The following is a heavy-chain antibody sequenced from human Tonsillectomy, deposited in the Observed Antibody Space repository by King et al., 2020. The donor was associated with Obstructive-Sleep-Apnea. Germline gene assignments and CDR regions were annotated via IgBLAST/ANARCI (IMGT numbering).Heavy chain of an antibody. Sequence: QLVQSGAEVKKPGSSVKISCKASEDSFRTYAFSWVRQAPGQGPEWMGRIIPILDIRNIAETFQGRLTLTADTSSRTTYMELSSLRSGDTALYFCARDGGVYCSGSRCRPLAIGAFNVWGQGTMVTVSS. D-gene: IGHD2-15*01. CDR2: IIPILDIR. J-gene: IGHJ3*01. V-gene: IGHV1-69*09. CDR1: EDSFRTYA. CDR3: ARDGGVYCSGSRCRPLAIGAFNV.